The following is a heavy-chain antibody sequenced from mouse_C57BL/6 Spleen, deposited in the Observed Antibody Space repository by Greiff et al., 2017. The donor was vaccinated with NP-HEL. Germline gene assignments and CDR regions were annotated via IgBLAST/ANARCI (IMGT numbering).Heavy chain of an antibody. J-gene: IGHJ4*01. V-gene: IGHV14-4*01. Sequence: VQLKQSGAELVRPGASVKLSCTASGFNIKDDYMHWVKQRPEQGLEWIGWIDPENGDTEYASKFQGKATITADTSSNTAYLQLSSLTSEDTAVYYCTTPPNYYGYAMDYWGQGTSVTVSS. D-gene: IGHD1-1*01. CDR3: TTPPNYYGYAMDY. CDR1: GFNIKDDY. CDR2: IDPENGDT.